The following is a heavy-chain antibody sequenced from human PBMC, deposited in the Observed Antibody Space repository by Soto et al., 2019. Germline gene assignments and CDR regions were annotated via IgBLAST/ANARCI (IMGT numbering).Heavy chain of an antibody. CDR1: GYTFTGYY. Sequence: QVPLVQSGAEVKKPGASVKVSCKASGYTFTGYYMHWVRQAPGQGLEWMGWINPNSGGTNYAQKFQGWVTMTRDTSISTACMELSRLRSDDTAVYYCARDGGDSPGGGMDVWGQGTTVTVSS. V-gene: IGHV1-2*04. CDR3: ARDGGDSPGGGMDV. D-gene: IGHD3-16*01. J-gene: IGHJ6*02. CDR2: INPNSGGT.